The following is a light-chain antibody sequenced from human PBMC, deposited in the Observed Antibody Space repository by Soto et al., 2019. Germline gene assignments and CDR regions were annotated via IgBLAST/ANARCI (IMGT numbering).Light chain of an antibody. Sequence: QSALTQPRSVSGSPGQSVAISCTGSSGDVGAYNYVSWYQHHPDKAPKLIIYDVNKRPSGVPDRFSGSKSGNTASLTISGLQDEDEDDYYCCSYAGSYSVLFGGGTKVTVL. CDR3: CSYAGSYSVL. CDR2: DVN. CDR1: SGDVGAYNY. V-gene: IGLV2-11*01. J-gene: IGLJ2*01.